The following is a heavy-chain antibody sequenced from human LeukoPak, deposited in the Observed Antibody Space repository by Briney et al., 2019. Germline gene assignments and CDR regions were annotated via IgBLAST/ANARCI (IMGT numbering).Heavy chain of an antibody. V-gene: IGHV3-23*01. CDR2: ISGGGDST. J-gene: IGHJ4*02. Sequence: GGSLRLSCAASGFTFSNYAMSWVRQAPGKGLEWVSAISGGGDSTYYADSVKGRFTISRDTSKNTLYLQMNSLRAEDTAVYYRAKDRARGGATDFDYWGQGALVTVSS. CDR3: AKDRARGGATDFDY. D-gene: IGHD3-16*01. CDR1: GFTFSNYA.